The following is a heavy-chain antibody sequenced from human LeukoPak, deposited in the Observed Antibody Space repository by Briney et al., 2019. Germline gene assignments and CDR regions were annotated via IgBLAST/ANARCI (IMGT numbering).Heavy chain of an antibody. Sequence: KSSETLSLTCAVYGGSFSGYYWSWIRQPPGKGLEWIGEINHSGSTNYNPSLKSRVTISVDTSKNQFSLKLSSVTAADTAVYYCARQAIGWFGEYPGDYMDVWGKGTTVTVSS. J-gene: IGHJ6*03. V-gene: IGHV4-34*01. CDR3: ARQAIGWFGEYPGDYMDV. CDR1: GGSFSGYY. CDR2: INHSGST. D-gene: IGHD3-10*01.